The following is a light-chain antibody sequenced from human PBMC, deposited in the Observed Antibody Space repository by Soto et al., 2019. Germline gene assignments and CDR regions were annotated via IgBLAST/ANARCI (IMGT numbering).Light chain of an antibody. V-gene: IGKV3-15*01. Sequence: EIVMTQSPATLSVSPGERATLSCRASQSVSSNLAWYQKKPGQAPRLLIYGASTRATGIPARFSGSGSGTEFTLTISSLQSEDCAVYYCQQYNNWWTFGQGTRVEIK. CDR1: QSVSSN. CDR3: QQYNNWWT. CDR2: GAS. J-gene: IGKJ1*01.